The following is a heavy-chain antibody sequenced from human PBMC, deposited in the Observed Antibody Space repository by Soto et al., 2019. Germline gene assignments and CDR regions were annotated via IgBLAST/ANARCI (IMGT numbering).Heavy chain of an antibody. V-gene: IGHV4-59*08. CDR2: VYYSGST. CDR1: GGSIATYY. CDR3: ARTINWFDP. J-gene: IGHJ5*02. Sequence: SETLSLTCTVSGGSIATYYWSWIRQPPGKGLEWIGYVYYSGSTNYNPSLKSRVTISIDTSKKRFSLKLTSVTAADTAVYYCARTINWFDPWGQGALVTVSS.